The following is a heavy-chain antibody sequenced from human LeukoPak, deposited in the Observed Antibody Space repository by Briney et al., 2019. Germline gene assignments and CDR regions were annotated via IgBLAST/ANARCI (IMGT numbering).Heavy chain of an antibody. Sequence: SETLSLTCTVSGGSVSSSRYYWGWMRQPPGGGLEWIGSIYYSGNTYYNPSLKSRVTISVDTSENQFSLKLSSVTAADTAVYYCARLGSVTIFGVVIQYYSDSWGQGTLVTVSS. D-gene: IGHD3-3*01. CDR3: ARLGSVTIFGVVIQYYSDS. CDR1: GGSVSSSRYY. J-gene: IGHJ4*02. CDR2: IYYSGNT. V-gene: IGHV4-39*01.